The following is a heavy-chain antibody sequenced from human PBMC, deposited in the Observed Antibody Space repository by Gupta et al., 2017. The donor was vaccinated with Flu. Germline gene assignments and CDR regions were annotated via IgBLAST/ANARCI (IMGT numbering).Heavy chain of an antibody. Sequence: QLQLPKSGPGLVNPSETLSLICSVSGDSIRTSDYYWGWVRQSPVKRLDWLGNIYYRVNTYYNPSLKGRATMSLDTSKNQFSLRLDSVTAADTAVYYCARSPVEIRRYCYFDLWGRGTLVTVSS. CDR2: IYYRVNT. J-gene: IGHJ2*01. V-gene: IGHV4-39*01. CDR1: GDSIRTSDYY. CDR3: ARSPVEIRRYCYFDL. D-gene: IGHD6-19*01.